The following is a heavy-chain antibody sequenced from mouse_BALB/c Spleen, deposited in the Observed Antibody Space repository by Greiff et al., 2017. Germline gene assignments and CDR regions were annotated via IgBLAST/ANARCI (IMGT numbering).Heavy chain of an antibody. J-gene: IGHJ4*01. D-gene: IGHD2-14*01. CDR2: IWAGGST. Sequence: VNVVESGPGLVAPSQSLSITCTVSGFSLTSYGVHWVRQPPGKGLEWLGVIWAGGSTNYNSALMSRLSISKDNSKSQVFLKMNSLQTDDTAMYYCARDREVRLDAMDYWGQGTSVTVSS. V-gene: IGHV2-9*02. CDR1: GFSLTSYG. CDR3: ARDREVRLDAMDY.